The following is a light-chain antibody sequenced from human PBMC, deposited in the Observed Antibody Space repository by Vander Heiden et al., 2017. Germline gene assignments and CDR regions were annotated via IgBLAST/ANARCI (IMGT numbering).Light chain of an antibody. CDR2: RNN. V-gene: IGLV1-47*01. CDR1: SSNIGSNY. J-gene: IGLJ2*01. CDR3: AAWDDSLSGRV. Sequence: HFVLTHLPSASGTPGQRVPFSCSGSSSNIGSNYVYWYQQLPGTAPKLLMYRNNQRPSGVPDRFSGSKSGTSASLAISGLRSEDEADYYCAAWDDSLSGRVFGGGTKLTVL.